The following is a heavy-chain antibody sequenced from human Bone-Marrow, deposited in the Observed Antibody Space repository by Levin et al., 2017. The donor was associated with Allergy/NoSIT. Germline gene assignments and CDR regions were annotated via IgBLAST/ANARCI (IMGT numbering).Heavy chain of an antibody. CDR1: GYAFSTSF. D-gene: IGHD4-23*01. CDR2: IDPRGGTP. J-gene: IGHJ5*02. Sequence: GESLKISCKASGYAFSTSFIHWVRQAPGQGLEWMGLIDPRGGTPEYAQKFQGRVTMTRDTSASTVYMDLSSLRSDDTAVYYCMRGQLLSGWFDPWGQGTLVTVSS. V-gene: IGHV1-46*01. CDR3: MRGQLLSGWFDP.